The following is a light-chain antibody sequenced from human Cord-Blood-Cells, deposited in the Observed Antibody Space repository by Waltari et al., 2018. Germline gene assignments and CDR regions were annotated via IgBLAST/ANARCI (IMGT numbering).Light chain of an antibody. Sequence: EIVLTHPPGTLSFSPGERATPSCRASQSVSSSYLAWYQQKPGQAPRLLIYGASSRATGIPDRFSGSGSGTDFTLTISRLEPEDFAVYYCQQYGSSPYTFGQGTKLEIK. V-gene: IGKV3-20*01. CDR1: QSVSSSY. CDR3: QQYGSSPYT. CDR2: GAS. J-gene: IGKJ2*01.